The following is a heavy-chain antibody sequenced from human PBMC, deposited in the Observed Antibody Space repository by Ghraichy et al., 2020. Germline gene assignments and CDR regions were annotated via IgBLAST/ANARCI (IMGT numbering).Heavy chain of an antibody. Sequence: SETLSLTCTVSGGSVSSGSYYWSWIRQPPGKGLEWIGYIYYSGSTNYNPSLKSRVTISVDTSKNQFSLKLSSVTAADTAVYYCARDVAAAAARDYYYGMDVWGQGTTVTVSS. V-gene: IGHV4-61*01. CDR3: ARDVAAAAARDYYYGMDV. D-gene: IGHD6-13*01. CDR1: GGSVSSGSYY. CDR2: IYYSGST. J-gene: IGHJ6*02.